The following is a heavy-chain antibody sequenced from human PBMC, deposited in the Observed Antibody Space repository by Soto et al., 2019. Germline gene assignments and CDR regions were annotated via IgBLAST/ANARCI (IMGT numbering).Heavy chain of an antibody. J-gene: IGHJ1*01. D-gene: IGHD3-3*01. CDR3: AKGTYTIFGVVIIPVWYFQH. Sequence: EVQLLESGGGLVQPGGSLRLSCAASGFTFSSYAMSWVRQAPGKGLEWVSAISGSGGSTYYADSVKGRFTISRDNSKNTLYQQINSLRAEDTAVYYCAKGTYTIFGVVIIPVWYFQHWGQGTMVTVSS. CDR2: ISGSGGST. V-gene: IGHV3-23*01. CDR1: GFTFSSYA.